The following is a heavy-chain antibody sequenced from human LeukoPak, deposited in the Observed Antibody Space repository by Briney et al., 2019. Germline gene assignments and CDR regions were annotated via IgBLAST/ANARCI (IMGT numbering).Heavy chain of an antibody. J-gene: IGHJ3*02. CDR3: ARGLYCSGGSCYWGDAFDI. V-gene: IGHV4-31*03. Sequence: SQTLSPTCTVSGGSISSGGYYWSWIRQHPGKGLEWIGYIYYSGSTYYNPSLKSRVTISVDTSKNQFSLKLSSVTAADTAVYYCARGLYCSGGSCYWGDAFDIWGQGTMVTVSS. CDR1: GGSISSGGYY. CDR2: IYYSGST. D-gene: IGHD2-15*01.